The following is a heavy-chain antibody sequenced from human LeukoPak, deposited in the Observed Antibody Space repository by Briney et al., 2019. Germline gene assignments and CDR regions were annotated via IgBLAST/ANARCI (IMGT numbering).Heavy chain of an antibody. CDR1: GFTFSSYG. J-gene: IGHJ4*02. V-gene: IGHV3-33*01. D-gene: IGHD3-22*01. CDR2: IWYDGNDK. CDR3: AREGLTTGDY. Sequence: PGGSLRLSCAASGFTFSSYGMHWVRQAPGKGLEWVAVIWYDGNDKYYADSVKGRFTISRDNSKNSLYLQMDSLRVEDTAVYYCAREGLTTGDYWGQGTQVTVSS.